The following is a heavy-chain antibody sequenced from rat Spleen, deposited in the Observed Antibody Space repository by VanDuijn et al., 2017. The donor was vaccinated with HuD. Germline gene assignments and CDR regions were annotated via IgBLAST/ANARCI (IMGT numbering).Heavy chain of an antibody. CDR2: INKDSRTI. CDR1: GFNFNDYW. CDR3: ARERFGAEG. J-gene: IGHJ2*01. D-gene: IGHD4-3*01. V-gene: IGHV4-2*01. Sequence: EVKLVESGGGLVQPGRSLKLSCAASGFNFNDYWMGWVRQAPGKGLEWIGEINKDSRTIKYNPSLKGKFTISRDNAQKTLYLQMSKLESEDSAIYYCARERFGAEGWGQGVMVTVSS.